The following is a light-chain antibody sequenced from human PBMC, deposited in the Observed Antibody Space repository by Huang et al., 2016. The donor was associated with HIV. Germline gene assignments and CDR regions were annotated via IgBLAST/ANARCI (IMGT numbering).Light chain of an antibody. Sequence: EIQMTQSPGTLSVSPGERVTLYCRASQSVGSSLAWFQHKPGQAPRLVIYGACSGSGTEFTLSINSLQSEDYAVYYCQEYSNMNTFGQGTRLEIK. CDR2: GA. CDR3: QEYSNMNT. CDR1: QSVGSS. J-gene: IGKJ2*01. V-gene: IGKV3-15*01.